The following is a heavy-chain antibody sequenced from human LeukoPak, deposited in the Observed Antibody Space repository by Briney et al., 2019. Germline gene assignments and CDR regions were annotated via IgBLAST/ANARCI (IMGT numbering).Heavy chain of an antibody. V-gene: IGHV4-59*08. CDR3: AKTVTGYWYFDL. D-gene: IGHD6-19*01. Sequence: ETLSLTCTVSGGSIRHYFWSWIRQPPGKALEWIGYIYYSGSTNYNPSLKSRVTISVDASKNQFSLKLSSVTAADTAVYYCAKTVTGYWYFDLWGRGTLVTVSS. J-gene: IGHJ2*01. CDR2: IYYSGST. CDR1: GGSIRHYF.